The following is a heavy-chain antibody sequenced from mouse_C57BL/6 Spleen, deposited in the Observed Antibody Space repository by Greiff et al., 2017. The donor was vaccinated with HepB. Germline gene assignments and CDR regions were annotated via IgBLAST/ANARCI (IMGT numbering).Heavy chain of an antibody. D-gene: IGHD4-1*01. CDR1: GFTFSDYG. CDR2: ISSGSSTI. V-gene: IGHV5-17*01. J-gene: IGHJ4*01. CDR3: ARKELGYAMDY. Sequence: EVMLVDSGGGLVKPGGSLKLSCAASGFTFSDYGMHWVRQAPEKGLEWVAYISSGSSTIYYADTVKGRFTISRDNAKNTLFLQMTSLRSEDTAMYYCARKELGYAMDYWGQGTSVTVSS.